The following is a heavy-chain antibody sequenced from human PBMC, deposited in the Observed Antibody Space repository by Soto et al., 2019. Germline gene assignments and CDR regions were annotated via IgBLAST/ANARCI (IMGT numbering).Heavy chain of an antibody. CDR2: ISGSGGTT. CDR3: AKDVGYSSGYGLDD. V-gene: IGHV3-23*01. J-gene: IGHJ4*02. CDR1: QFTFSSYA. D-gene: IGHD6-19*01. Sequence: EVQLLESGGGLVQPGGSLRLSCAASQFTFSSYAMSWVRQAPGKGLEWVSAISGSGGTTYYTDSVKGRFTISRDNSKNTLSVQMNHLRAEDTAVYYCAKDVGYSSGYGLDDWGQGTLVTVSS.